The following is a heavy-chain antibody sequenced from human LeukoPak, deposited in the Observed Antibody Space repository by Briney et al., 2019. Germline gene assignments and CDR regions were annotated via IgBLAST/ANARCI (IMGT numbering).Heavy chain of an antibody. CDR3: AREVGQYQLLHNWFDP. CDR2: IYYSGST. CDR1: GGSISSYY. V-gene: IGHV4-59*01. D-gene: IGHD2-2*01. Sequence: SETLSLTGTVSGGSISSYYWSWIRQPPGKGLEWIGYIYYSGSTNYNPSLKSRVTISVDTSKNQFSLKLSSVTAADTAVYYCAREVGQYQLLHNWFDPWGQGTLVTVSS. J-gene: IGHJ5*02.